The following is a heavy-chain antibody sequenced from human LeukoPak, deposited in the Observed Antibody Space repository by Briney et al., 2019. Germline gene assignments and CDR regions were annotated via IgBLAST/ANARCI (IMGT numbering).Heavy chain of an antibody. J-gene: IGHJ4*02. CDR2: ISSSSSTI. D-gene: IGHD3-3*01. CDR1: GFTFSSYS. Sequence: GGSLRLSCAASGFTFSSYSMKWVRQAPGKGLEWVSSISSSSSTIYYADSVKGRFTISRDNAKNSLYLQMNSLRAEDTAVYYCARDLTSYDFWSGYSGFDYWGQGTLVTVSS. CDR3: ARDLTSYDFWSGYSGFDY. V-gene: IGHV3-48*01.